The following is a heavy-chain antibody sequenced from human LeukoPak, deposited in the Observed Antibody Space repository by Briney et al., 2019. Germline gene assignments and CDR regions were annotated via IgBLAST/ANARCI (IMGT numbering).Heavy chain of an antibody. CDR3: ARTLNYGDYVSDY. V-gene: IGHV3-30-3*01. D-gene: IGHD4-17*01. CDR1: GFTFSSYA. J-gene: IGHJ4*02. CDR2: ISYDGSNK. Sequence: GGSLRLSCAASGFTFSSYAMHWVRQAPGKGLEWVAVISYDGSNKYYADSVKGRFTISRDNSKNTLYLQMNSLRAEDTAVYYCARTLNYGDYVSDYWAREPWSPSPQ.